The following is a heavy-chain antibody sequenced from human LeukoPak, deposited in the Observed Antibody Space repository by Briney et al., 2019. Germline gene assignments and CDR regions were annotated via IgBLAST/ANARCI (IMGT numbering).Heavy chain of an antibody. CDR2: IYPGDSDT. CDR1: GYSFTTYW. V-gene: IGHV5-51*01. CDR3: ASNSGYDYYYYYMDV. D-gene: IGHD5-12*01. J-gene: IGHJ6*03. Sequence: GESLKISCKGSGYSFTTYWIGSVRQMPGKALEWIGIIYPGDSDTRYSPPFHGQVTIPADKSLSTAYLQWSRLKASDTAMYYCASNSGYDYYYYYMDVWGKGTTVTVSS.